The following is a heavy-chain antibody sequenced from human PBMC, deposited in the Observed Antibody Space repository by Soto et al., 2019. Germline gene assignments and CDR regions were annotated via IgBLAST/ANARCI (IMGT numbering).Heavy chain of an antibody. J-gene: IGHJ4*02. CDR2: ISSTSRYI. Sequence: EVQLVESGGGLVKPGGSLRLSCAASGFTFSDYTMSWVRLTPGKGLEWVSSISSTSRYIYYTDSVKGRFTSSRDNAKNALYLQMDSLATEDTAVVYCARGLSGLGALWDCGQGTMVSVSS. CDR3: ARGLSGLGALWD. V-gene: IGHV3-21*01. CDR1: GFTFSDYT. D-gene: IGHD3-16*01.